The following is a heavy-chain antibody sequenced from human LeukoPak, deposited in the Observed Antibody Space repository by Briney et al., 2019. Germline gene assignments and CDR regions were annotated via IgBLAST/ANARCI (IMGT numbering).Heavy chain of an antibody. CDR1: GNDW. J-gene: IGHJ4*02. D-gene: IGHD2/OR15-2a*01. V-gene: IGHV3-74*01. CDR2: INSDGSWT. CDR3: VSFYETY. Sequence: GGSLSLSCAASGNDWMYWVRQASGRGLVWVSHINSDGSWTSYADSVKGRFTISKDNAKNTVYLQMNSLRAEDTAVYYCVSFYETYWGRGTLVTVSS.